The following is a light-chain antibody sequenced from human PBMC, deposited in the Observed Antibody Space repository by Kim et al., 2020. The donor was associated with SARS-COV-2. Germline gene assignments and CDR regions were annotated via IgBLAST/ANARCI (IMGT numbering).Light chain of an antibody. CDR1: QDISNY. Sequence: DIQMTQSPSSLSASVGDRVTITCQASQDISNYLNWYQQKPGKAPKLLIYDASNLETGVPSRFSGSGSGTDFTFTISSLQPEDIATYYCQQYDKSPGTFGQGTKLEI. CDR3: QQYDKSPGT. J-gene: IGKJ2*01. CDR2: DAS. V-gene: IGKV1-33*01.